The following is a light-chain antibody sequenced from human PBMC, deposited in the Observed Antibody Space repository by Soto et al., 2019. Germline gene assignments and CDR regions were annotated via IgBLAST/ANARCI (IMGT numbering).Light chain of an antibody. J-gene: IGKJ5*01. V-gene: IGKV3-20*01. CDR2: GAS. Sequence: EIVLTQSPGTLSLSPGKRATLSCRASQSVSSSYLAWYQQKPGQAPRLLIYGASGRATGIPDRFSGSGSGTDFTLTISRLEPEDFAVYYCQQYGSSPPVTFGQATRLEIK. CDR3: QQYGSSPPVT. CDR1: QSVSSSY.